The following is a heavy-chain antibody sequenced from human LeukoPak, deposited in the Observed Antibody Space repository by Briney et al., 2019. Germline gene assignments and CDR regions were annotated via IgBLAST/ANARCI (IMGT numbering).Heavy chain of an antibody. V-gene: IGHV4-39*01. CDR2: IYYSGST. J-gene: IGHJ5*02. CDR3: ARGKRPPFS. D-gene: IGHD3-10*01. Sequence: SETLSITCTVSGGSISSSSYYWGWIRQPPGKGLEWIGSIYYSGSTYYNPSLKSRVTISVDTSKNQFSLKLSSVTAADTAVYYCARGKRPPFSWGQGTLVTVSS. CDR1: GGSISSSSYY.